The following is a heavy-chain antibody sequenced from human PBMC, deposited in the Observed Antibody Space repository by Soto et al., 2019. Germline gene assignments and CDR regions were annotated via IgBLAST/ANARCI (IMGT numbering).Heavy chain of an antibody. CDR3: ETGYSYGYRSYGTDV. CDR1: WGSSSNFC. D-gene: IGHD5-18*01. V-gene: IGHV4-59*01. Sequence: LQTLSVSWTVAWGSSSNFCWSWILQHPGKGLEWIGYIYYSGSTNYNPSLKSRVTISVDTSKNQFSLKLSSVTAADTAVYYCETGYSYGYRSYGTDVWGQGTTVTVS. J-gene: IGHJ6*02. CDR2: IYYSGST.